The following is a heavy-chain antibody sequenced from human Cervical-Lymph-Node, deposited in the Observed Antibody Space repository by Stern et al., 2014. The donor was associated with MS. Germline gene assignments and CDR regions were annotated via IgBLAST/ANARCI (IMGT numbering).Heavy chain of an antibody. CDR3: ATSYGLDV. CDR1: GYSFRSYW. V-gene: IGHV5-51*01. CDR2: IYPRDSDT. Sequence: EMQLVESGAEVKKPGESLKISCKGSGYSFRSYWIGWVRQMPGRGLQWMGVIYPRDSDTRYSPSFQGQVIISADKDMSTAYLQWNSLKASDTGIYYCATSYGLDVWGQGTTVTVSS. J-gene: IGHJ6*02.